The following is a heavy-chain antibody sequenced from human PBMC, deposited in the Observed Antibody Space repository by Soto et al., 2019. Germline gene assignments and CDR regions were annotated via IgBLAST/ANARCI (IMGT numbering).Heavy chain of an antibody. CDR1: TGSISSYY. J-gene: IGHJ4*02. V-gene: IGHV4-59*08. CDR3: ARQAVTPTWRFDY. D-gene: IGHD2-15*01. Sequence: QVQLQESGPGLVKPSETLSLTCTVSTGSISSYYWSWIRQPPGKELEWIGCVYYSGSTNYNPSLKSRVTISVDTSKNQFSLKVSSVTAADTAVYYCARQAVTPTWRFDYWGQGSLVTVSS. CDR2: VYYSGST.